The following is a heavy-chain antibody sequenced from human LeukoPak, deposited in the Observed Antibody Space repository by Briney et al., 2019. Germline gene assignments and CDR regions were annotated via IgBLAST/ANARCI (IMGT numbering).Heavy chain of an antibody. J-gene: IGHJ4*02. CDR3: ARDHYYGSGILKP. V-gene: IGHV3-30*04. CDR1: GFAFSSYA. CDR2: ISYDGSNK. Sequence: GGSLRLSCAASGFAFSSYAMHWVRQAPGKGLEWVAVISYDGSNKYYADSVKGRFTISRDNSKNTLYLQMNSLRAEDTAVYHCARDHYYGSGILKPWGQGTLVTVSS. D-gene: IGHD3-10*01.